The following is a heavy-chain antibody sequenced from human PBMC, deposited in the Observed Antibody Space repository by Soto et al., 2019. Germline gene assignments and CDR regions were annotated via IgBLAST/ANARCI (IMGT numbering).Heavy chain of an antibody. CDR1: GFIFDDYA. Sequence: EVQLVESGGGLVQPGRSLRLSCAASGFIFDDYAMHWVRQAPGKGLEWVAVISGNSGSLGYADSVKGRFTISRDNAKNSLYLQMYRLRAEDTALYYCAKDRYSSSAYYYYGMDAWGQGTTVTVSS. CDR2: ISGNSGSL. V-gene: IGHV3-9*01. D-gene: IGHD6-6*01. J-gene: IGHJ6*02. CDR3: AKDRYSSSAYYYYGMDA.